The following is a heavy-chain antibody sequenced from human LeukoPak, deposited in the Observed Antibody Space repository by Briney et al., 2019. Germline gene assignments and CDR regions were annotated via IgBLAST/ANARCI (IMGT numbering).Heavy chain of an antibody. CDR3: ARHLRRAARPLYYFDY. CDR2: INPNSGGT. D-gene: IGHD6-6*01. CDR1: GYTFTGYY. V-gene: IGHV1-2*02. J-gene: IGHJ4*02. Sequence: GASVKVSCKASGYTFTGYYMHWVRQAPGQGLEWMGWINPNSGGTNYAQKFQGRVTMTRDTSISTAYMEPSRLRSDDTAVYYCARHLRRAARPLYYFDYWGQGTLVTVSS.